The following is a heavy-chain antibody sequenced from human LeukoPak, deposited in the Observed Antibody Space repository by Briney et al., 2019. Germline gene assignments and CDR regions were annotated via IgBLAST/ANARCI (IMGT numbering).Heavy chain of an antibody. CDR1: GFTFSDYY. Sequence: PGGSLRLSCAASGFTFSDYYMSWIRQAPGKGLEWVAVIWYDGSNKYYADSVKGRFTISRDNSKNTLYLQMNSLRAEDTAVYYCAREGAPKVAFDIWGQGTMVTVSS. D-gene: IGHD3-16*01. CDR2: IWYDGSNK. J-gene: IGHJ3*02. V-gene: IGHV3-33*08. CDR3: AREGAPKVAFDI.